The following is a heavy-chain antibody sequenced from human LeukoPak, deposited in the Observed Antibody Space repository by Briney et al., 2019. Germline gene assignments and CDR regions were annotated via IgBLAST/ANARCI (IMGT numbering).Heavy chain of an antibody. Sequence: PSETLSLTCIVSGYSISSGYYWGWIRQPPGKGLEWIGSIYYSGSTYYNPSLKSRVTISVDTSKNQFSLKLSSVTAADTAVYYCASQLLTVYYFDYWGQGTLVTVSS. CDR1: GYSISSGYY. CDR2: IYYSGST. D-gene: IGHD1-26*01. V-gene: IGHV4-38-2*02. CDR3: ASQLLTVYYFDY. J-gene: IGHJ4*02.